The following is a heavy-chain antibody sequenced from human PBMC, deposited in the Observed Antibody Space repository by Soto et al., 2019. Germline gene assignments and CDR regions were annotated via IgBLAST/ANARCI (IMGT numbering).Heavy chain of an antibody. CDR1: GFTFSSYA. Sequence: PEGSLRLSCAASGFTFSSYAMSWVRQAPGKGLEWVSAISGSGGSTYYAESVKGRFTISRDNSKNTVYLQLNSLRAEDTAVYYCAKSQPLYDILTGPYCGQGTLVTVSS. J-gene: IGHJ4*02. D-gene: IGHD3-9*01. V-gene: IGHV3-23*01. CDR3: AKSQPLYDILTGPY. CDR2: ISGSGGST.